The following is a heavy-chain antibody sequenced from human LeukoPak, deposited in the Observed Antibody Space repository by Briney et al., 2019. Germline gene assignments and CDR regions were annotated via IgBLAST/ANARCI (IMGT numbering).Heavy chain of an antibody. CDR3: ARRTAKWNHRSPEFDP. CDR2: IYFGGTT. D-gene: IGHD1-14*01. CDR1: GGSISGYY. V-gene: IGHV4-59*08. Sequence: SETLSLTCTVSGGSISGYYWSWIRQPPGKGLEWIGDIYFGGTTNYKTSLKSRVTISLHTSTNQFSLNLTPVTAADTAEYFCARRTAKWNHRSPEFDPWGQGTLVIVSS. J-gene: IGHJ5*01.